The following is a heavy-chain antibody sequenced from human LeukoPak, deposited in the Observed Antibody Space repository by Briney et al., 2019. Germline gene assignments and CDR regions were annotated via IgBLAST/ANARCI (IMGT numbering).Heavy chain of an antibody. CDR1: GYTFTSYD. V-gene: IGHV1-8*01. CDR3: ARGTDNDDLDY. D-gene: IGHD1-1*01. J-gene: IGHJ4*02. Sequence: ASVKVSCKASGYTFTSYDINWVRQATGQGLEWMGWMNPNSGNTGYAQKFQGRVTMTTDTSTSTAYMELRSLRSDDTAVYYCARGTDNDDLDYWGQGTLVTVSS. CDR2: MNPNSGNT.